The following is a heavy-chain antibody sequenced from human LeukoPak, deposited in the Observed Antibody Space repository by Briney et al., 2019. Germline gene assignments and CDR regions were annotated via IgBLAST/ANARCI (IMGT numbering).Heavy chain of an antibody. CDR3: ARGIYGSGSYPPDY. V-gene: IGHV1-69*06. Sequence: SVKVSCKASGGTFSSYAISWVRQAPGQGPEWMGGIIPIFGTANYAQKFQGRVTITADKSTSTAYMELSSLRSEDTAVYYCARGIYGSGSYPPDYWGQGTLVTVSS. D-gene: IGHD3-10*01. CDR1: GGTFSSYA. CDR2: IIPIFGTA. J-gene: IGHJ4*02.